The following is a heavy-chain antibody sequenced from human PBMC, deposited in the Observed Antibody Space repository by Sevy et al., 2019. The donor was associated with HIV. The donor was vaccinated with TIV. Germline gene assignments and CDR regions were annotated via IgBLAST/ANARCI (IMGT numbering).Heavy chain of an antibody. D-gene: IGHD2-8*01. Sequence: GESLKISCTASGFTFTSYEMNWVRQAPGKGLEWVSKISSSGSSIYYADSVKGRFTISRDNAKNSLNLQMNSLRAEDTAVYYCTRNGGAFDNGFDPWGQGTLVTVSS. CDR2: ISSSGSSI. V-gene: IGHV3-48*03. CDR3: TRNGGAFDNGFDP. CDR1: GFTFTSYE. J-gene: IGHJ5*02.